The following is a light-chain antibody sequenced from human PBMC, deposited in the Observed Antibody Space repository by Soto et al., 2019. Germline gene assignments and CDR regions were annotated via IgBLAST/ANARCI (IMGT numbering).Light chain of an antibody. CDR1: SSDVGGYNY. Sequence: QSALPQPAAVSGSPGQSITISCTGTSSDVGGYNYVSWYQQHPGKAPKLMIYDVSNRPSGVSNRFSGSKSGNTASLTITGLQAEDEAEDYCSSYTSSSTLVFGGGTKVTVL. J-gene: IGLJ2*01. CDR3: SSYTSSSTLV. CDR2: DVS. V-gene: IGLV2-14*01.